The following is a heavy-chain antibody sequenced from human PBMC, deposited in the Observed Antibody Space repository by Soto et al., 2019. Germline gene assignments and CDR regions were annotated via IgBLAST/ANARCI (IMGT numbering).Heavy chain of an antibody. CDR2: IDPSDSYT. CDR1: GYSFTSYW. V-gene: IGHV5-10-1*01. Sequence: PGESLKISCKGSGYSFTSYWISWVRQMPGKGLEWMGRIDPSDSYTNYSPSFQGHVTISADKSISTAYLQWSSLKASDTAMYYCASGAYCSGGSCFGHGFDPWGQGTLVTVSS. D-gene: IGHD2-15*01. J-gene: IGHJ5*02. CDR3: ASGAYCSGGSCFGHGFDP.